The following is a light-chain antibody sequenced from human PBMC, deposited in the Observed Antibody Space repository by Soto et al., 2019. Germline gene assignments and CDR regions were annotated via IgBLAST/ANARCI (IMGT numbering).Light chain of an antibody. J-gene: IGKJ4*01. CDR2: GAS. CDR3: QQRSDWPLT. Sequence: EIVLTQSPATLSLSPGERATLSCKASQNIRSHLAWYLQKPGQPPRPLIFGASNRATGIPARFSGSGSGTDFTLTISSLKPEDSGLYYCQQRSDWPLTFGGGARVEVK. CDR1: QNIRSH. V-gene: IGKV3-11*01.